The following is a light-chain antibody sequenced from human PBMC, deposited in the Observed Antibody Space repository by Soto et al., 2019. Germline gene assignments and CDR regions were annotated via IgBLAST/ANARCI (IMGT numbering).Light chain of an antibody. J-gene: IGLJ1*01. CDR1: SSDVGSYNL. Sequence: QSALTQPASVSGSPGQSITISCTGTSSDVGSYNLVSWYQQHPGKAPKVMIYEDSKRPSGVSNRFSGSKSGNTASLTISGLQAEDEADYYCCSFAGSYTYVFGTGTKLTVL. CDR3: CSFAGSYTYV. CDR2: EDS. V-gene: IGLV2-23*01.